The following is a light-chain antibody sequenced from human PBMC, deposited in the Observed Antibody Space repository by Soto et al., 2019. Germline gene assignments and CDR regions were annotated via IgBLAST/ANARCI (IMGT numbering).Light chain of an antibody. V-gene: IGLV2-23*01. J-gene: IGLJ2*01. Sequence: QSALTQPASVSGSPGQSITISCTGTSRDVGTYTLVSWYQHYPGKAPKLIIYEGSKRPSGVSNRFSASKTGRTASLTISGLQPEDEADYYCCSYAGSSYVVFGGGTKLTVL. CDR3: CSYAGSSYVV. CDR2: EGS. CDR1: SRDVGTYTL.